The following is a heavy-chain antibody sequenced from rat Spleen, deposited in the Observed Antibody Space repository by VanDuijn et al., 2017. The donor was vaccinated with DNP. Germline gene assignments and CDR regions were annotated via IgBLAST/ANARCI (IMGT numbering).Heavy chain of an antibody. J-gene: IGHJ4*01. V-gene: IGHV5S23*01. CDR3: ARVQLGYYALDA. D-gene: IGHD5-1*01. CDR2: ISTGGGNS. CDR1: GFTFSDYA. Sequence: EVQLVESGGGLVQPGNSLKLSCAASGFTFSDYAMAWVRQAPTKGLEWVASISTGGGNSYYRDPVKCRFTISRDNAKSTLYLQMDSLRSEETATYYCARVQLGYYALDAWGQGTSVTVSS.